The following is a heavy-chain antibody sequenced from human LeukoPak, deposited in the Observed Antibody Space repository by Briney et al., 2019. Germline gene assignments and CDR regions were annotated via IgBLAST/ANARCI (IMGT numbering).Heavy chain of an antibody. J-gene: IGHJ5*02. CDR1: GGSISSGGYA. Sequence: PSETLSLTCAVSGGSISSGGYAWSWIRQPPGKGLEWIGYIYHSGSTYYNPSLNSRVTMSVDRSKTQFSLRLSSVTAADTAVYFSARTRGTVTTGYWFDPWGQGTLVTVSS. CDR3: ARTRGTVTTGYWFDP. D-gene: IGHD4-11*01. CDR2: IYHSGST. V-gene: IGHV4-30-2*01.